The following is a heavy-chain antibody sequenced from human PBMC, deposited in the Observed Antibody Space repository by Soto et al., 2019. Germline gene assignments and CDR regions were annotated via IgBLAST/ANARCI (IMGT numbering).Heavy chain of an antibody. CDR1: GGTFSSYA. V-gene: IGHV1-69*01. J-gene: IGHJ5*02. CDR2: IIPIFGTA. Sequence: QVQLVQSGAEVKKPGSSVKVSCKASGGTFSSYAISWVRQAPGQRLEWMGGIIPIFGTANYAQKFQGRVTITADESTSTAYMELSSLRSEDTAVYYCARSRGPTYYYDSSGYFNWFDPWGQGTLVTVSS. CDR3: ARSRGPTYYYDSSGYFNWFDP. D-gene: IGHD3-22*01.